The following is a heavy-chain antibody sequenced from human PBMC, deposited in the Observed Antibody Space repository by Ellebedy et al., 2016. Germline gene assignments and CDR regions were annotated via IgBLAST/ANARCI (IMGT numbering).Heavy chain of an antibody. J-gene: IGHJ4*02. V-gene: IGHV3-66*01. Sequence: GGSLRLSCVISGFSVSSNYLSWVRQAPGKGLEWVSVIYAGGTIYYADSVKGRFTISRDNSKNTLYLQTNNLRAEDTAVYYCARGNTVPGPEPLDYWGQGTLITVSS. CDR2: IYAGGTI. CDR1: GFSVSSNY. D-gene: IGHD6-19*01. CDR3: ARGNTVPGPEPLDY.